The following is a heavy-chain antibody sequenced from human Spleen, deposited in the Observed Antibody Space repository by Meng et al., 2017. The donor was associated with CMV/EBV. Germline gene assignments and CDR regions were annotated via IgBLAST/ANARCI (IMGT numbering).Heavy chain of an antibody. CDR1: GYTFTSYG. V-gene: IGHV1-18*01. CDR2: ISAYNGNT. Sequence: SGYTFTSYGISWVRPAPGQGLEWMGWISAYNGNTNYAQKLQGRVTMTTDTSTSTAYMELRSLRSDDTAVYYCARANYYDSSGYYDYWGQGTLVTVSS. D-gene: IGHD3-22*01. CDR3: ARANYYDSSGYYDY. J-gene: IGHJ4*02.